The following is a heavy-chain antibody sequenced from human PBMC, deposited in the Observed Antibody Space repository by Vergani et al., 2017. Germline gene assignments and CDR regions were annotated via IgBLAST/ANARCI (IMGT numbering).Heavy chain of an antibody. D-gene: IGHD6-13*01. J-gene: IGHJ6*03. CDR1: GGTFSSYA. V-gene: IGHV1-69*18. CDR2: IIPIFGTA. CDR3: ARESGAVSSGLDNGWEQQLALYYYYYMDV. Sequence: QVQLVQSGAEVKKPGSSVKVSCKASGGTFSSYAISWVRQAPGQGLEWMGRIIPIFGTANYAQKFQGRVTITADESTSTAYMELSSLRSEDTAVYYCARESGAVSSGLDNGWEQQLALYYYYYMDVWGKGTTVTVSS.